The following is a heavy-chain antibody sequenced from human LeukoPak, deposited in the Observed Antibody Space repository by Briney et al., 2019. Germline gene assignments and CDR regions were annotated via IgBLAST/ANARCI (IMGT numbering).Heavy chain of an antibody. CDR1: GFTFSSYE. D-gene: IGHD3-9*01. V-gene: IGHV3-48*03. J-gene: IGHJ4*02. CDR2: ISSSGSTI. CDR3: ARGRDILTGYYKGALDY. Sequence: GGSLRLSCAASGFTFSSYEMNWVRQAPGKGLEWVSYISSSGSTIHYADSVKGRFTISRDNAKNSLYLQMNSLRAEDTAVYYCARGRDILTGYYKGALDYWGQGTLVTVSS.